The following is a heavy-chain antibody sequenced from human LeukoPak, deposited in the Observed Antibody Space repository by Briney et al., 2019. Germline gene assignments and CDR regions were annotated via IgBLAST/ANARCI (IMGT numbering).Heavy chain of an antibody. CDR2: ISAYNGNT. J-gene: IGHJ4*02. V-gene: IGHV1-18*01. CDR1: GFTFTDYG. Sequence: GASVKVSCKASGFTFTDYGFSWVRQAPGQGLEWMGWISAYNGNTNYAQKLQGRVTMTPDTSTSTAYMELRSLRSDDTAVYYCARVYYGDYGYDYWGQGTLVTVSS. D-gene: IGHD4-17*01. CDR3: ARVYYGDYGYDY.